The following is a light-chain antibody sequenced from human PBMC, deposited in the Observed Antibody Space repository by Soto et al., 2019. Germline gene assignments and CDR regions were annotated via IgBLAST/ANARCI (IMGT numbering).Light chain of an antibody. CDR2: HVS. V-gene: IGLV2-14*03. CDR3: SSYTTSSTYV. CDR1: SSDVGNYNY. Sequence: QSALTQPASVSGSPGQSITISCTGTSSDVGNYNYVSWYQQHPGKAPKLMIYHVSYRPSGVSSRFSASKSGNTASLTISGLQAEDEADYYCSSYTTSSTYVCGTGTKLTVL. J-gene: IGLJ1*01.